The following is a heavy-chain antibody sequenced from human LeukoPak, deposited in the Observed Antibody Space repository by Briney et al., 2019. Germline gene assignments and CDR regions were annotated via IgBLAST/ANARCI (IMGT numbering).Heavy chain of an antibody. CDR3: ARGLVGAACPFDY. J-gene: IGHJ4*02. D-gene: IGHD2-15*01. V-gene: IGHV3-64*04. CDR2: ISSNGGTT. Sequence: PGGSLRLSCSASGFTFSHYAMHWVHQAPGKGLEYVSAISSNGGTTNYADSVKGRFTISRDNAKNSLYLQMNSLRAEDTAVYYCARGLVGAACPFDYWGQGTLVTVSS. CDR1: GFTFSHYA.